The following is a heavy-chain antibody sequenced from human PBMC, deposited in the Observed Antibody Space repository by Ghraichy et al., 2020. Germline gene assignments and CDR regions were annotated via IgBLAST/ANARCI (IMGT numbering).Heavy chain of an antibody. V-gene: IGHV3-23*01. CDR3: AKRWGSYRAFDY. D-gene: IGHD1-26*01. CDR2: ISGSGSTT. J-gene: IGHJ4*02. Sequence: GGSLRLSCAASGFTFAGFAMSWVRQAPGKGLERVSAISGSGSTTYYADSVKGRFTISRDNSKNTLYLQMNSLRDEDTAVYYCAKRWGSYRAFDYWGQGTRVTV. CDR1: GFTFAGFA.